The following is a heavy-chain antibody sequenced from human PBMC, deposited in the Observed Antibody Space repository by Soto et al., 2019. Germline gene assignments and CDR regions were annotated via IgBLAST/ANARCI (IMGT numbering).Heavy chain of an antibody. D-gene: IGHD3-10*01. CDR1: GGTFSSYS. V-gene: IGHV1-69*01. Sequence: QVQLVQSEAEVKKPGSSVNVSCKASGGTFSSYSISWVRQAPGQGLEWMGGIIPIFGTANYAQKFQGRVTITADESTSTAYMELSSVRSEDTAVYYCAVGGFGELLYHYFDYWGQGTLVTVSS. CDR2: IIPIFGTA. J-gene: IGHJ4*02. CDR3: AVGGFGELLYHYFDY.